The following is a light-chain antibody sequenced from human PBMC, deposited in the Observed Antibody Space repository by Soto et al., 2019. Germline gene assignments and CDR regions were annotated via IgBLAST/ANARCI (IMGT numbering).Light chain of an antibody. CDR3: QHYNSYSEA. CDR2: KAS. V-gene: IGKV1-5*03. J-gene: IGKJ1*01. CDR1: PTISSW. Sequence: DIQMTPSPSPLAGAVGDRVTIPCRASPTISSWLAWYQQKPWKAPTLLVYKASTLKSGVPSRFSGSGSGTEFPLTISSLQPDDFATYYCQHYNSYSEAFGQGPKVELK.